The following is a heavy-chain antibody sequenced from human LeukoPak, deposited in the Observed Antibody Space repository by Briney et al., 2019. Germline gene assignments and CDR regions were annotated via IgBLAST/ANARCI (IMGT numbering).Heavy chain of an antibody. CDR3: AGGSDLDY. Sequence: KPSETLSLTCTVSGGSISSSSYYWGWIRQPPGKGLEWIGSIYYSGSTYYNPSLKSRVTMSVDTSKNQFSLKLSSVTAADTAVYYCAGGSDLDYWGQGTLVTVSS. CDR1: GGSISSSSYY. D-gene: IGHD2-15*01. CDR2: IYYSGST. J-gene: IGHJ4*02. V-gene: IGHV4-39*07.